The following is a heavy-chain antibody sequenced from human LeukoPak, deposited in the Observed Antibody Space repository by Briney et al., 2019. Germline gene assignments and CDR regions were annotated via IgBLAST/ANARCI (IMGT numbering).Heavy chain of an antibody. CDR2: IYYSGST. CDR3: ARGHYDILTGESYYFDY. D-gene: IGHD3-9*01. CDR1: GGSISSYS. Sequence: SETLSLTCTVSGGSISSYSWSWIRQPPGKGLEWIGSIYYSGSTNYNPSLKSRVTISVGTSKNQFSLKLSSVTAADTAVYYCARGHYDILTGESYYFDYWGQGTLVTVSS. V-gene: IGHV4-59*01. J-gene: IGHJ4*02.